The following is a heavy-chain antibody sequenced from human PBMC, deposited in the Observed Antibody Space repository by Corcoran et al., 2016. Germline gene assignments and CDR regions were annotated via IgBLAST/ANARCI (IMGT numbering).Heavy chain of an antibody. D-gene: IGHD4-4*01. V-gene: IGHV4-34*01. CDR3: ARQTVTTVFWGFDP. CDR1: GGSFSGYY. CDR2: INHSGST. J-gene: IGHJ5*02. Sequence: QVQLQQWGAGLLKPSETLSLTCAVYGGSFSGYYWSWIRQPPGKGLEWIGEINHSGSTNYNPSLKSRVTISLDTSKNQFSLKLSSVTAADTAVYYCARQTVTTVFWGFDPWGQGTLVTVSS.